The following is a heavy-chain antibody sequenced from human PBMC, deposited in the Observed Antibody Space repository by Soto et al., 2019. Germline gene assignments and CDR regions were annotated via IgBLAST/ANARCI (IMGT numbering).Heavy chain of an antibody. V-gene: IGHV2-5*01. D-gene: IGHD6-13*01. Sequence: SGPTLVNPTQTLTLTCTFSGFSLSTSGVGVGWIRQPPGKALEWLALIYWNDDKRYSPSLKSRLTITKDTSKNQVVLTMTNMDPVDTATYYCARYMYSSSWYGGGYYYGMDVWGQGTTVTVSS. CDR1: GFSLSTSGVG. CDR2: IYWNDDK. J-gene: IGHJ6*02. CDR3: ARYMYSSSWYGGGYYYGMDV.